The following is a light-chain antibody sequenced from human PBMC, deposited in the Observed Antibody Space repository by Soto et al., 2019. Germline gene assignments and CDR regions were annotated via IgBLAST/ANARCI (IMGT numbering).Light chain of an antibody. CDR1: SSDVGSYNY. Sequence: QSVLTQLPSVSGSPGQSVTISCTGTSSDVGSYNYVSWYQQPPGTAPKLMIYDVSNRPSGVSNRFSGSKSGNTASLTISGLQAEDEADYYCSSYTSSSTLYYVFGTGAKVTVL. J-gene: IGLJ1*01. CDR2: DVS. V-gene: IGLV2-14*01. CDR3: SSYTSSSTLYYV.